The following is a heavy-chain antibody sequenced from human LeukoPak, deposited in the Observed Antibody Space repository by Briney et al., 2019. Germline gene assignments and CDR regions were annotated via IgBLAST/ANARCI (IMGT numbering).Heavy chain of an antibody. Sequence: AGGSLRLSCAASGFTFSTYRMNWVRQAPGKGLEWVSYISISSSTIYSSASLNGRFTISRDNAKNSLYLQMNSLRAEDTAVYYCARDLGGVAGSLRGWGQGTLVTVSS. CDR2: ISISSSTI. V-gene: IGHV3-48*01. CDR3: ARDLGGVAGSLRG. D-gene: IGHD6-19*01. J-gene: IGHJ4*02. CDR1: GFTFSTYR.